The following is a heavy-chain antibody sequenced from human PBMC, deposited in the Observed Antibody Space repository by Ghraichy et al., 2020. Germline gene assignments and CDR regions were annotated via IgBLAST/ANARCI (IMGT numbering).Heavy chain of an antibody. CDR3: ATPHRYYNVWSGYPPFDY. Sequence: SVKVSCKASGGTFSNYAINWVRKAPGQGFEWMGGIIPIFGISNNAQRFQGRVTITADESTSTVYMELSSLRSEDTAVYYCATPHRYYNVWSGYPPFDYWGQGTLVTVSS. CDR1: GGTFSNYA. CDR2: IIPIFGIS. D-gene: IGHD3-3*01. J-gene: IGHJ4*01. V-gene: IGHV1-69*13.